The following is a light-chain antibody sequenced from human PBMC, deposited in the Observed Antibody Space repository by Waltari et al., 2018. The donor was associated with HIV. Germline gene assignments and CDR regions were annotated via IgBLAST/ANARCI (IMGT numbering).Light chain of an antibody. V-gene: IGKV3-20*01. CDR1: QRVSSSY. CDR2: GAS. Sequence: EIVLTQSPGTLSLSPGERATLSCRASQRVSSSYLAWYQQKPGQAPRLLIYGASSRATGIPDRFSGSGSGTDFTLTISRLEPEDFAVYYCQQYGSSPRNSFDHGTKLEIK. CDR3: QQYGSSPRNS. J-gene: IGKJ2*03.